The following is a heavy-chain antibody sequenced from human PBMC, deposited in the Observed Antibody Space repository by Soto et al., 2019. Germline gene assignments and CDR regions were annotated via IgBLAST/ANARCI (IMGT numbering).Heavy chain of an antibody. D-gene: IGHD1-7*01. CDR1: GYTFSSYG. V-gene: IGHV1-18*01. Sequence: QVQLVQSGAEVKKPGASVKVSCKASGYTFSSYGISWVRQAPGQGLEWMGWISAYNGNTKYAQKLQGRVTMTTDTSTSTAYMEPSSLRAVDTAVYYCARREVGTPLDFDYWGQGTLVTVSS. CDR3: ARREVGTPLDFDY. CDR2: ISAYNGNT. J-gene: IGHJ4*02.